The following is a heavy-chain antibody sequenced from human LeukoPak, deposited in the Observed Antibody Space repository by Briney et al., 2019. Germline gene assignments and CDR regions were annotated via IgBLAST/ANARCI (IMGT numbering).Heavy chain of an antibody. Sequence: SETLSLTCTVSGGSISSYYWSWIRQPPGKGLEWIGYIYYSGSTNYNPSLKSRVTISVDTSKNQFSLKLSSVTAADTAVYYCARVRPDYDILTGYYIGKHFDYWGQGTLVTVS. D-gene: IGHD3-9*01. J-gene: IGHJ4*02. CDR1: GGSISSYY. CDR3: ARVRPDYDILTGYYIGKHFDY. V-gene: IGHV4-59*01. CDR2: IYYSGST.